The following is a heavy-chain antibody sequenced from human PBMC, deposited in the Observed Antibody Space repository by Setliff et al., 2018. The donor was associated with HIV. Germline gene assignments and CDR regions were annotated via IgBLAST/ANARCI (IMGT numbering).Heavy chain of an antibody. CDR2: ISPNNGVA. CDR3: ARPRVFDSFDV. J-gene: IGHJ3*01. Sequence: ASVKVSCKATEYMILAYKMNWVRQAPGQGLEWIGRISPNNGVAEYAPKFQGRVIMTRDTFISTAYLEIPRLTSDDAAVYYCARPRVFDSFDVWGQGTMVTVSS. CDR1: EYMILAYK. V-gene: IGHV1-2*06.